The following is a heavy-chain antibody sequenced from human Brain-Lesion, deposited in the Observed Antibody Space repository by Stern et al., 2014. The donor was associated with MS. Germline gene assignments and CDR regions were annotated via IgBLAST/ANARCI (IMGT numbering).Heavy chain of an antibody. J-gene: IGHJ2*01. D-gene: IGHD1-26*01. CDR1: EYTFTYRY. CDR3: AQSGNYDWYFDL. CDR2: ITPFNGNT. V-gene: IGHV1-45*02. Sequence: QLGESGAEVRKPGSSVNVSCKASEYTFTYRYLHWVRQAPGQALEWMGWITPFNGNTLYAQKFQDRVTITADRSLSTAYMELSSLKSEDTAMYFCAQSGNYDWYFDLWGRGTLVTVSS.